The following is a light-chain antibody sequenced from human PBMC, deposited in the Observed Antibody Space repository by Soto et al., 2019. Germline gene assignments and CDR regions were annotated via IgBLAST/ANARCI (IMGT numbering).Light chain of an antibody. V-gene: IGKV1-5*03. Sequence: DIQLTQSPSTLSASEGDRVTITCRASESIDSWLAWYQQKPGKAPKLLIYKASTLQGGVPSRFSGSGSGTEFTLTISSLQPDDFATFYCQQYVSSPWTFGQGTTVDIK. CDR3: QQYVSSPWT. CDR2: KAS. CDR1: ESIDSW. J-gene: IGKJ1*01.